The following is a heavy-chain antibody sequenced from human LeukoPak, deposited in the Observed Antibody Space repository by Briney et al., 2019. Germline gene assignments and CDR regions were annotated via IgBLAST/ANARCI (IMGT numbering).Heavy chain of an antibody. J-gene: IGHJ4*02. D-gene: IGHD2-2*01. CDR2: INPNSGGT. CDR3: AREPAGVGYCSSTSCPGIDY. Sequence: ASVKVSCKASGYTFTGYYMHWVRQAPGQGLEWMGWINPNSGGTNYAQKFQGRGTMTRDTSISTSYRELSRLRSDDSAVYYCAREPAGVGYCSSTSCPGIDYWGQGTLVTVSS. V-gene: IGHV1-2*02. CDR1: GYTFTGYY.